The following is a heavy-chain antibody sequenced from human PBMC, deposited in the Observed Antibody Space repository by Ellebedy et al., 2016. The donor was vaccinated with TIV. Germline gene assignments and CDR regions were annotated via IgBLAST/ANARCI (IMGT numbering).Heavy chain of an antibody. J-gene: IGHJ6*02. CDR2: LNPSGGTT. CDR3: AGVFSREREGFNYYGMDV. Sequence: AASVKVSCKASGYTFTRYYMHWLRQAPGQGLEWMGILNPSGGTTSYAQKFQGRVTMTRDTSTSTVYMELSRLSSEDTAVDYCAGVFSREREGFNYYGMDVWGQGTTVTVSS. V-gene: IGHV1-46*01. D-gene: IGHD1-26*01. CDR1: GYTFTRYY.